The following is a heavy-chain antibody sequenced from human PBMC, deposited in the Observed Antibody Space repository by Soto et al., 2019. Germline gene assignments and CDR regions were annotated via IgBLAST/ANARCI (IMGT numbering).Heavy chain of an antibody. D-gene: IGHD3-22*01. CDR1: GDSVSSNSAA. Sequence: SQTLSLTCAISGDSVSSNSAAWNWIRQSPSRGLEWLGRTYYRSKWYNDYAVSVKSRITINPDTSKNQFSLQLNSVTPEDTAVYSCARGDDSSGHPPCKGDFDIWGQGIMVTVSS. CDR3: ARGDDSSGHPPCKGDFDI. V-gene: IGHV6-1*01. J-gene: IGHJ3*02. CDR2: TYYRSKWYN.